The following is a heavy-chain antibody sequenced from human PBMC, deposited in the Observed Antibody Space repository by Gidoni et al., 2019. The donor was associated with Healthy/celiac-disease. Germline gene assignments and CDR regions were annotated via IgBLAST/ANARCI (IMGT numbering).Heavy chain of an antibody. Sequence: LQLQESAPGLVKPSETLSLTFTVIVGSIRSRSYYWGWIRQPPGKGLEWIGSIYYSGSTYYNPSLKSRVTISVDTSKNQFSLKLSSVTAADTAVYYCASIVVVTAIRAFDIWGQGTMVTVSS. D-gene: IGHD2-21*02. J-gene: IGHJ3*02. CDR3: ASIVVVTAIRAFDI. CDR1: VGSIRSRSYY. V-gene: IGHV4-39*01. CDR2: IYYSGST.